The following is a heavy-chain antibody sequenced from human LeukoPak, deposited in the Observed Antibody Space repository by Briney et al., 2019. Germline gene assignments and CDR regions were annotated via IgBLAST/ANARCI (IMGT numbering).Heavy chain of an antibody. V-gene: IGHV3-30*02. Sequence: GGSLRRSGVVSGFTLSDYGIHWVRQAPGRGLQWVAFIPFDGSHKYYADSVEGRFTISRYTSKNTLYLQINSLTVEDTAVYFCSKDFGPWGVGATPHYWGQGTLVTVSS. D-gene: IGHD1-26*01. CDR1: GFTLSDYG. CDR3: SKDFGPWGVGATPHY. CDR2: IPFDGSHK. J-gene: IGHJ4*02.